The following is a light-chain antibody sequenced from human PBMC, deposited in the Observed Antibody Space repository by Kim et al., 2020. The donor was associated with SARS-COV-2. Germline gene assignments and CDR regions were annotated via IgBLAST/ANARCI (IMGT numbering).Light chain of an antibody. CDR1: QSLLHSNGYNY. J-gene: IGKJ2*01. CDR2: LDS. CDR3: MQALQTPVT. Sequence: IVLTQSPLSLPVTPGEPASISCRSNQSLLHSNGYNYLDWYLQKPGQSPQLLIFLDSTRAPGVPDRFSGSGSGTDFTLKISRVEAEDVGVYYCMQALQTPVTFGPGTKL. V-gene: IGKV2-28*01.